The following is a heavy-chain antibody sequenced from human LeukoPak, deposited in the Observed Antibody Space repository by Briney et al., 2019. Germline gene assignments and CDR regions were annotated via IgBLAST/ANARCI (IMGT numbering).Heavy chain of an antibody. CDR2: ISYDGSNK. Sequence: GGSLRLSCAASGFTFSRYGMHWVRQAPGKGLEWVALISYDGSNKYYADSVKGRFTISRDNSKNTLYLQMNSLRAEDTAVYYCAKRTKVGATTYYYFGMDVWGQGTTVIVSS. D-gene: IGHD1-26*01. CDR1: GFTFSRYG. J-gene: IGHJ6*02. V-gene: IGHV3-30*18. CDR3: AKRTKVGATTYYYFGMDV.